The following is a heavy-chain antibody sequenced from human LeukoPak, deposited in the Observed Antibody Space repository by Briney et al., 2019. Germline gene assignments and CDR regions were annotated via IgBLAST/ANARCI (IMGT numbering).Heavy chain of an antibody. V-gene: IGHV3-9*01. D-gene: IGHD3-10*01. J-gene: IGHJ4*02. Sequence: GGSLRLSCAASEFTFDDYAMHWVRQAPGKGLEWVSGISWNSGSIGYADSVKGRFTISRDNAKNSLYLQMNSLRAEDTALYYCAKRETYYYGSGFDYWGQGTLVTVSS. CDR1: EFTFDDYA. CDR2: ISWNSGSI. CDR3: AKRETYYYGSGFDY.